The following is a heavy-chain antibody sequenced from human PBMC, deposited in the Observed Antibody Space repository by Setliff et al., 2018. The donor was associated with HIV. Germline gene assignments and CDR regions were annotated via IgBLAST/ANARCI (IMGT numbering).Heavy chain of an antibody. D-gene: IGHD3-22*01. V-gene: IGHV4-59*01. J-gene: IGHJ4*02. Sequence: PSETLSLTCTVSGGSIGGYHWSWVRQPPGRGLEWIGYVSYSGSTSYNPSLDSRVTMSVDSSRDQFSLKLSSVTAADTAVYYCAREVDYYDSSRYLLLYYFDSWGQGTLVTVSS. CDR3: AREVDYYDSSRYLLLYYFDS. CDR2: VSYSGST. CDR1: GGSIGGYH.